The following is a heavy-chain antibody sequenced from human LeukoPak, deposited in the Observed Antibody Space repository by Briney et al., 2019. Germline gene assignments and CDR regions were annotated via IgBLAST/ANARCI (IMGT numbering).Heavy chain of an antibody. D-gene: IGHD4-23*01. CDR3: ARGFLATVVTPIDY. J-gene: IGHJ4*02. CDR1: GFTFSSYA. CDR2: ISYDGSNK. V-gene: IGHV3-30*04. Sequence: HPGGSLRLSCAASGFTFSSYAMHWVRQAPGKGLEWVAVISYDGSNKYYADSVKGRFTISRDNSKNTLYLQMNSLRAEDTAVYYCARGFLATVVTPIDYWGQGTLVTVSS.